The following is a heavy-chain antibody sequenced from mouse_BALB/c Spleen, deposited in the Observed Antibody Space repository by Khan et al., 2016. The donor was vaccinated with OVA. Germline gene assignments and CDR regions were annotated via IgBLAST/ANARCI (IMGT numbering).Heavy chain of an antibody. J-gene: IGHJ2*01. V-gene: IGHV1S136*01. CDR3: AKNYRYDVYFDY. CDR1: GYTFTSYV. D-gene: IGHD2-14*01. CDR2: IYPFNDDT. Sequence: VQLQQSGPELVKPGASVKMSCKASGYTFTSYVLHWLRQKPGQGLEWIGYIYPFNDDTKYNEKFKGEATLTSDKSSTTAYMELSSLTSEDSVVYYCAKNYRYDVYFDYWGQGTTLTVSS.